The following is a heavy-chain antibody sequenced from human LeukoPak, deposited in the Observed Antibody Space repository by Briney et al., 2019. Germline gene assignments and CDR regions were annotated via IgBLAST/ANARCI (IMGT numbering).Heavy chain of an antibody. CDR2: MNPNSGNT. CDR1: GYTFTSYY. V-gene: IGHV1-8*02. J-gene: IGHJ5*02. D-gene: IGHD4-23*01. Sequence: ASLKVSCKASGYTFTSYYMHLGRQATGQGLEWMGWMNPNSGNTGYAQKFTGRVTMTRNTSISKAYMELSSLRSEDTAVYYCARVRGLGGNSVRIDPWGQGTLVTVSS. CDR3: ARVRGLGGNSVRIDP.